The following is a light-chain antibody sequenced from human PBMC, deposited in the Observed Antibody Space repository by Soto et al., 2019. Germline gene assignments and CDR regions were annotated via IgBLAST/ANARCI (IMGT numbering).Light chain of an antibody. V-gene: IGKV3-20*01. CDR3: QQYDNWPWT. CDR2: GAS. J-gene: IGKJ1*01. CDR1: QTFTTSS. Sequence: EIVLTQSPGTLSLSPGERATLSCRASQTFTTSSLAWYQQKPGQAPRLLISGASNRATGIPDRFSGSGSGTDFTLTISSLQSEDFAVYYCQQYDNWPWTFGQGTKVDIK.